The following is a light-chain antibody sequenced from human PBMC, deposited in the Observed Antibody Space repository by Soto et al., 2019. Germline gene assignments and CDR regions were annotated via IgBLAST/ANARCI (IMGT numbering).Light chain of an antibody. V-gene: IGKV1-5*03. CDR1: QSIITW. J-gene: IGKJ5*01. CDR2: KAS. CDR3: QQYNDSFPYT. Sequence: DIQLIQSPSTLSASIGDRVTITCRASQSIITWLAWYQQKPGTAPKLLIYKASTLEGGVPSRFSGGRSGTEFTLTVSSLQPDDFATYYCQQYNDSFPYTFGQGTRLEIK.